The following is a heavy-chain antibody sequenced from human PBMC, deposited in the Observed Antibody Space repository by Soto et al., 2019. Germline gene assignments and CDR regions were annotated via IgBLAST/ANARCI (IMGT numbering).Heavy chain of an antibody. Sequence: ASVKGSRKASGYTFSSYGINWVRQAPGQGLEWLGWISPYDGNIKYAQILQGRVSMTTDTSTKTAYMEVRSLRSDDTAVYYCARDSGRYYYYGMDVWGQGTTVTVSS. CDR2: ISPYDGNI. V-gene: IGHV1-18*01. CDR1: GYTFSSYG. J-gene: IGHJ6*02. D-gene: IGHD3-10*01. CDR3: ARDSGRYYYYGMDV.